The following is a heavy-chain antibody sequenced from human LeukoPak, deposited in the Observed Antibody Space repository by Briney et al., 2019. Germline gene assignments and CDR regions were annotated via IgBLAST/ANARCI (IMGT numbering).Heavy chain of an antibody. V-gene: IGHV3-48*01. CDR2: ISGSSSTI. CDR1: GFTFSSYS. Sequence: GGSLRLSCAASGFTFSSYSMNWVRQAPGKGLEWGSYISGSSSTIYYADSVKGRFTISRDNGKNTLYLQMNSLRAEDTAVYYCAKEGFDSWGQGTLVTVSS. CDR3: AKEGFDS. J-gene: IGHJ4*02.